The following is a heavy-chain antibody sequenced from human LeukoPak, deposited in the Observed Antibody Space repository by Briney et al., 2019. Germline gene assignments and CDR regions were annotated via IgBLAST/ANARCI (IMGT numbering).Heavy chain of an antibody. CDR2: ISSSSSYI. CDR1: GFTFSSYS. J-gene: IGHJ4*02. Sequence: GGSLRLSCAASGFTFSSYSMNWVRQAPGKGREWVSSISSSSSYIYYADSVKGRFTISRDNAKNSLYLQMNSLRAEDTAVYYCARSKGIVVVPAAMSYWGQGTLVTVSS. CDR3: ARSKGIVVVPAAMSY. V-gene: IGHV3-21*01. D-gene: IGHD2-2*01.